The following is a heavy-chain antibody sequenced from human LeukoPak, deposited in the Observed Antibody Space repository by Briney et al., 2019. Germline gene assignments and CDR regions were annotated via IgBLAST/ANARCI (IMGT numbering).Heavy chain of an antibody. V-gene: IGHV3-21*01. CDR1: GFTFSSYS. CDR3: AREVYYYDSSGYYDEGAFDI. J-gene: IGHJ3*02. D-gene: IGHD3-22*01. Sequence: PGGSLRLSCAASGFTFSSYSMNWVRQAPGKGLEWVSSISSSSSYIYYADSVKGRFTISRDNAKNSLYLQMNSLRAEDTAVYYCAREVYYYDSSGYYDEGAFDIWGQGTMVTVSS. CDR2: ISSSSSYI.